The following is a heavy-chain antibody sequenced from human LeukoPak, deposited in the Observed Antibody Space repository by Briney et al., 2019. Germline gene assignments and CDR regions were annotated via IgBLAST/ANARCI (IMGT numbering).Heavy chain of an antibody. CDR3: ARDKRIAAAGTIPRYYYYYMDV. J-gene: IGHJ6*03. Sequence: SETLSLTCTVSGGSISSYYWSWIRQPAGKGLEWIGRIYTSWSTNYNPSLKSRVTMSVDTSKNQFSLKLSSVTAADTAVYYCARDKRIAAAGTIPRYYYYYMDVWGKGTTVTISS. D-gene: IGHD6-13*01. V-gene: IGHV4-4*07. CDR2: IYTSWST. CDR1: GGSISSYY.